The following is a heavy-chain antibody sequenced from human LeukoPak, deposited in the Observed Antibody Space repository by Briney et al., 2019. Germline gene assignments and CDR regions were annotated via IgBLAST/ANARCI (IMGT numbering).Heavy chain of an antibody. Sequence: ASVKVSCKASGYTFTSYYMHWVRQAPGQGLEWMGRINPNSGGSNYAQKFQGGVTMTRETSISTAYMELSRLRSDDTAVYYCAREQTVYYGSWGQGTLVTVSS. CDR2: INPNSGGS. CDR1: GYTFTSYY. J-gene: IGHJ5*02. D-gene: IGHD3-10*01. V-gene: IGHV1-2*06. CDR3: AREQTVYYGS.